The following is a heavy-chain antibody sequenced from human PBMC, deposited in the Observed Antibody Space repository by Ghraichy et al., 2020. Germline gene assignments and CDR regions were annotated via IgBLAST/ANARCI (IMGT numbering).Heavy chain of an antibody. V-gene: IGHV3-49*03. Sequence: GGSLRLSCTASGFTFGDYAMSWFRQAPGKGLEWVGFIRSKAYGGTTEYAASVKGRFTISRDDSKSIAYLQMNSLKTEDTAVYYCTRGSDSSGYYHGPDYWGQGTLVTVSS. CDR3: TRGSDSSGYYHGPDY. D-gene: IGHD3-22*01. J-gene: IGHJ4*02. CDR1: GFTFGDYA. CDR2: IRSKAYGGTT.